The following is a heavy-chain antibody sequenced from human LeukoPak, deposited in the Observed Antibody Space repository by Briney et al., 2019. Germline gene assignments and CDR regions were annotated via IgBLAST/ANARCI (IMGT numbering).Heavy chain of an antibody. Sequence: ASVKVSCKASGYTFTGYYMHWVRQAPGQGLEWMGWINPNSGGTNYAQKFQGRVTMTRDTSISTAYMELSRLRSDDTAVYYCARNFYDSSGYYYWGQGTLVTVSS. V-gene: IGHV1-2*02. CDR3: ARNFYDSSGYYY. CDR2: INPNSGGT. J-gene: IGHJ4*02. D-gene: IGHD3-22*01. CDR1: GYTFTGYY.